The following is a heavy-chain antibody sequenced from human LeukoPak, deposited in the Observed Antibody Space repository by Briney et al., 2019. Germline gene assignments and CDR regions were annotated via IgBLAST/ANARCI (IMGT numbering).Heavy chain of an antibody. D-gene: IGHD5-12*01. CDR1: GGSISSGGYY. V-gene: IGHV4-31*03. J-gene: IGHJ4*02. CDR3: ARGFDSKSTYFDY. Sequence: SETLSLTCTVSGGSISSGGYYWSWIRQHPGKGLEWIGYIYYSGSTYYNPSLKSRVTISPDTSKNQFSLKLRSVTAADTAVYFCARGFDSKSTYFDYWGQGTLVTVSS. CDR2: IYYSGST.